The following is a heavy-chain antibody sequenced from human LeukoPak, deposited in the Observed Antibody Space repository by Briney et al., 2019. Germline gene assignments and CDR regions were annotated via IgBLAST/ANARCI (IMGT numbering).Heavy chain of an antibody. Sequence: GGSLRLSCAASGFTFSSYSMNWVRQAPGKGLEWVSSISSSSTYIYHAGSVRGRFTISRDNAKNSLYLQMNSLRAEDTAVYLCARDRPRNEQWLVNYFDYWGQGILVTVSS. CDR2: ISSSSTYI. D-gene: IGHD6-19*01. V-gene: IGHV3-21*01. CDR1: GFTFSSYS. J-gene: IGHJ4*02. CDR3: ARDRPRNEQWLVNYFDY.